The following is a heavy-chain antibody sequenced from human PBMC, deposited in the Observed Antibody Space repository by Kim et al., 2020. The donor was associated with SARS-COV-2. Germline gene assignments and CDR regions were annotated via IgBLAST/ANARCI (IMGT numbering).Heavy chain of an antibody. CDR3: ARHLRNWYFDL. J-gene: IGHJ2*01. Sequence: YYTPSRKGRLTISVGTSKNQFSLRLSSVTAADAAVYYCARHLRNWYFDLWGRGTLVTVSS. V-gene: IGHV4-39*01.